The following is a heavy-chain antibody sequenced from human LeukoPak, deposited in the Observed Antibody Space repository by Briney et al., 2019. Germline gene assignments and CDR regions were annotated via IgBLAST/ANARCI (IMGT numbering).Heavy chain of an antibody. CDR2: IYYSGST. CDR1: GGSISSYY. V-gene: IGHV4-59*01. CDR3: ARNRNYYGSGNYGVPNWFDP. J-gene: IGHJ5*02. Sequence: SETLSLTCTVSGGSISSYYWSWIRQPPGKGLEWIGYIYYSGSTNYNPSLKSRVTISVDTSKNQFSLKLSSVTAADTAVYYCARNRNYYGSGNYGVPNWFDPWGQGTLVTVSS. D-gene: IGHD3-10*01.